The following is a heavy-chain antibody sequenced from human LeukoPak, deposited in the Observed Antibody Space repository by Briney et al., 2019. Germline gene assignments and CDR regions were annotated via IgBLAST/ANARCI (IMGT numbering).Heavy chain of an antibody. CDR3: AKEVGYGMDV. D-gene: IGHD1-26*01. Sequence: EGSLRLSCAASGFTFSNYGFPWVRQAPGKGLEWVAVIPYDGSNKYYADSVKGRFTISRDNSKNTLYLQMNTLRAEDTAVYYCAKEVGYGMDVWGQGTTVTVSS. J-gene: IGHJ6*02. CDR2: IPYDGSNK. V-gene: IGHV3-30*18. CDR1: GFTFSNYG.